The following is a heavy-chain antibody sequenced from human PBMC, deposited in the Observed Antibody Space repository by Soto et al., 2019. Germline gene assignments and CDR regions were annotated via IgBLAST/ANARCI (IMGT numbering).Heavy chain of an antibody. D-gene: IGHD6-6*01. Sequence: LXLSCATSGFTFSRYAMSWVLQAPGKGLEWVSAISGSGGSTYYADSVKGRFTISRDNSKNTLYLQMNSLRAEDTAVYYCEKALLIAATYYFDYWGQGTLVTVS. J-gene: IGHJ4*02. V-gene: IGHV3-23*01. CDR3: EKALLIAATYYFDY. CDR2: ISGSGGST. CDR1: GFTFSRYA.